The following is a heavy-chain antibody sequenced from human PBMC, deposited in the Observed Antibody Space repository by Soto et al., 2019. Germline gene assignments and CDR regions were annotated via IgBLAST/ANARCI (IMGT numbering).Heavy chain of an antibody. CDR3: ARSPQYSSGWNGGFDY. Sequence: SETLSLTCDVSGDFLTTYYWNWIRQSPGKGLKWIGYIFYGGHTNYNPSLRGRATISVDTSKNQFSLKLSSVTAADTAVYYCARSPQYSSGWNGGFDYWGQGALVTVSS. J-gene: IGHJ4*02. V-gene: IGHV4-59*01. CDR1: GDFLTTYY. D-gene: IGHD6-19*01. CDR2: IFYGGHT.